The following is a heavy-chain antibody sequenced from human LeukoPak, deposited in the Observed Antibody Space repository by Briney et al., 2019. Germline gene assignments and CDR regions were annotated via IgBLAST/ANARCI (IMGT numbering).Heavy chain of an antibody. D-gene: IGHD1-26*01. Sequence: SETLSLTCAVYGGSFSGYYWSWIRQPPGKGLEWIGEINHSGSTNYNPSLKSRVTISVDTSKNQFSLKLSSVTAADTAVYYCASNSIVGATDDAFDIWGQGTMVTVSS. CDR2: INHSGST. V-gene: IGHV4-34*01. CDR1: GGSFSGYY. J-gene: IGHJ3*02. CDR3: ASNSIVGATDDAFDI.